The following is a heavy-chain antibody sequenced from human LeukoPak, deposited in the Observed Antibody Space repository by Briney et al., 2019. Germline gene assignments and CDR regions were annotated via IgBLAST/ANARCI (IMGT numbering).Heavy chain of an antibody. CDR2: ISAYNGNT. CDR3: AREWASYYDFWSGYPNNWFDP. D-gene: IGHD3-3*01. J-gene: IGHJ5*02. CDR1: GYTFTSYA. V-gene: IGHV1-18*01. Sequence: ASVKVSCKASGYTFTSYAMHWVRQAPGQRLEWMGWISAYNGNTNYAQKLQGRVTMTTDTSTSTAYMELRSLRSDDTAVYYCAREWASYYDFWSGYPNNWFDPWGQGTLVTVSS.